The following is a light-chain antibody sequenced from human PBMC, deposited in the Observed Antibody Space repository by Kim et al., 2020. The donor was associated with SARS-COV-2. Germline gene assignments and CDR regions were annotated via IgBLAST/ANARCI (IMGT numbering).Light chain of an antibody. J-gene: IGKJ4*01. CDR2: KAY. CDR1: QNLGDS. CDR3: QQFRAWPIT. Sequence: VLMTQSPATLSVSPGDSATLSCRASQNLGDSLAWYQHKPGQAPRVLIYKAYTRATNIPARFSGSGSGTEFTLTISSLQSEDCALYYCQQFRAWPITFGGGTKVDIK. V-gene: IGKV3-15*01.